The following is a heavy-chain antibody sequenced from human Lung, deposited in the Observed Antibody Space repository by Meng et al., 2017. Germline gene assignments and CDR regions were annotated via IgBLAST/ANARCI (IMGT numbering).Heavy chain of an antibody. CDR3: AKARIQLWLFDY. Sequence: EGQVVESGGGLVQPGGSLHLCFAASGFTFSSYALIWVRQAPGKGLEWVSGILGSGDSTFYADSVKGRFTISRDNSKNTLFLQMNSLRDEDTAVYYCAKARIQLWLFDYWGQGTLVTVSS. V-gene: IGHV3-23*04. D-gene: IGHD5-18*01. CDR2: ILGSGDST. J-gene: IGHJ4*02. CDR1: GFTFSSYA.